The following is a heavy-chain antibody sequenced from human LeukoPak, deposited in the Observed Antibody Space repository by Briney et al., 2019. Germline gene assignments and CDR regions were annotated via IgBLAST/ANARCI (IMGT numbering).Heavy chain of an antibody. V-gene: IGHV4-39*01. J-gene: IGHJ5*02. CDR3: ARAPAVTNWFDP. CDR1: GGSISSSSYY. D-gene: IGHD6-13*01. CDR2: IYYSGST. Sequence: SETLSLTCTVSGGSISSSSYYWGWIRQPPGKGLEWLGSIYYSGSTYYNPSLKSRVTISVDTSKNQFSLKLSSVTAADTAVYYCARAPAVTNWFDPWGQGTLVTVSS.